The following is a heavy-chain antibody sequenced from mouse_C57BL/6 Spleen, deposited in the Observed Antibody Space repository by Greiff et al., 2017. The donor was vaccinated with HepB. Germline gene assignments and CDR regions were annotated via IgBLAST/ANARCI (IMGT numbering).Heavy chain of an antibody. J-gene: IGHJ4*01. V-gene: IGHV1-81*01. CDR1: GYTFTSYG. D-gene: IGHD2-4*01. Sequence: QVQLKESGAELARPGASVKLSCKASGYTFTSYGISWVKQRTGQGLEWIGEIYPRSGNTYYNEKFKGKATLTADKSSSTAYMELRSLTSEDSAVYFCARGDDYDAAMDYWGQGTSVTVSS. CDR3: ARGDDYDAAMDY. CDR2: IYPRSGNT.